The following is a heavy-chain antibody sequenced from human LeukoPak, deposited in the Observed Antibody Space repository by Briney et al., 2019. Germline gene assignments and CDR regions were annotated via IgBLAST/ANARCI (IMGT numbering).Heavy chain of an antibody. Sequence: GGSLRLSRAASGFTFSSYAMSWVRQAPGKGLEWVSAISGSGGSTYYADSVKGRFTISRDNSKNTLYLQMNSLRAEDTTVYYCAKEGNWIPATNWFDPWGQGTLVTVSS. D-gene: IGHD1-1*01. CDR2: ISGSGGST. V-gene: IGHV3-23*01. CDR3: AKEGNWIPATNWFDP. CDR1: GFTFSSYA. J-gene: IGHJ5*02.